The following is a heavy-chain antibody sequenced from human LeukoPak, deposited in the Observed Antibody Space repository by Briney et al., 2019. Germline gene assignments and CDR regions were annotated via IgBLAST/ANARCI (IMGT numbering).Heavy chain of an antibody. D-gene: IGHD3-22*01. CDR1: GGSISSSSYY. Sequence: PSETLSLTCTVSGGSISSSSYYWGWIRQPPGKGLEWIGSIYYSGNTYYNPSLKSRVTISVDTSKNQFSLKLSSVTAADTAVYYCASFPPDSSGYNIDYWGQGTLVTVSS. J-gene: IGHJ4*02. V-gene: IGHV4-39*07. CDR2: IYYSGNT. CDR3: ASFPPDSSGYNIDY.